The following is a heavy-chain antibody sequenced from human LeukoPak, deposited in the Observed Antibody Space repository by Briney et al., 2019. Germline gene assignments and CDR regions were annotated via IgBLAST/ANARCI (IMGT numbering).Heavy chain of an antibody. CDR2: IYYSGSN. V-gene: IGHV4-59*01. CDR3: ASKRSYYDAFDV. J-gene: IGHJ3*01. D-gene: IGHD3-10*01. CDR1: GGSISNYY. Sequence: SETLSLTCTVSGGSISNYYWSWIRQPPGKGLEWIGYIYYSGSNNYNPSLKSRVTISVDTSKNQFSLKLSSVTAADTAVYYCASKRSYYDAFDVWGQGTMVTVSS.